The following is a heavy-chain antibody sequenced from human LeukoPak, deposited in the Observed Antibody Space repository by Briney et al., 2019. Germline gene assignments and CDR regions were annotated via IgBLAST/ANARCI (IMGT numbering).Heavy chain of an antibody. Sequence: GGSLRLSCAASGFTFSSYVMSWVRQAPGKGLEWVSAISGRGGSTYYADSVKGRFTISRDNSRNTLYLQMNSLRAEDTAVYYCAKDLTTVTPRYGMDVWGQGTTVTVSS. V-gene: IGHV3-23*01. CDR3: AKDLTTVTPRYGMDV. CDR2: ISGRGGST. J-gene: IGHJ6*02. D-gene: IGHD4-17*01. CDR1: GFTFSSYV.